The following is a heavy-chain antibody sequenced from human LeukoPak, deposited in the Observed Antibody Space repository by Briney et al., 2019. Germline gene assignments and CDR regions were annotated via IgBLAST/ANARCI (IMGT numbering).Heavy chain of an antibody. V-gene: IGHV3-23*01. D-gene: IGHD3-22*01. CDR3: AKDVTYYYDSSGYYYVY. CDR2: ISGSGGST. J-gene: IGHJ4*02. CDR1: GFTFSSYA. Sequence: PGRSLRLSCVASGFTFSSYAMSWVRQAPGKGLEWVSAISGSGGSTYYADSVKGRFTISRDNSKNTLYLQMNSLRTEDTAVYYCAKDVTYYYDSSGYYYVYWGQGTLVTVSS.